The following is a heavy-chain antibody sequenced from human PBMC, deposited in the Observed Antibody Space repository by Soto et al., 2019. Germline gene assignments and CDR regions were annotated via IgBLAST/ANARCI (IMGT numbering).Heavy chain of an antibody. V-gene: IGHV3-72*01. J-gene: IGHJ4*02. D-gene: IGHD3-10*01. Sequence: EVQLVESGGGFVQPGGSLRLSCAASGLSFSDHYMDWVRQAPGRGLEWVGRIRNRANSYATEYAASVEGRFTISREDSKNSLYLQTNSLTIEDTAVYYCASSWFGVSKYFDYWGQGILVTVSS. CDR3: ASSWFGVSKYFDY. CDR1: GLSFSDHY. CDR2: IRNRANSYAT.